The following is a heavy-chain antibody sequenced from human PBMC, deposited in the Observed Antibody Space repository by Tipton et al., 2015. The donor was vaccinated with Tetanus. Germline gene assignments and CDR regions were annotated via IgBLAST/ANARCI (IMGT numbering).Heavy chain of an antibody. Sequence: TLSLTCTVSGGSVSSGSYYWSWIRQPPGKGLEWIGYIYYTGITNYNPSLKSRVTISVDTSKNQFSLKLSSVTAADTAVYYCARLKGARGAWFDPWGLGTLVTVSS. CDR1: GGSVSSGSYY. CDR2: IYYTGIT. J-gene: IGHJ5*02. CDR3: ARLKGARGAWFDP. D-gene: IGHD6-6*01. V-gene: IGHV4-61*01.